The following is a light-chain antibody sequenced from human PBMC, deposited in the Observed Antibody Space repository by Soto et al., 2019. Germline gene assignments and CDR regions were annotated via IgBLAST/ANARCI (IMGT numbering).Light chain of an antibody. CDR2: EGS. V-gene: IGLV2-23*03. CDR3: CSYARSSTFVV. CDR1: SSDVGSYNL. J-gene: IGLJ2*01. Sequence: QSALTQPASVSGSPGQSITISCTGTSSDVGSYNLVSWYQQHPGKAPKLMIYEGSKRPSGVSNRFSGSKSGNTASLTISGLQAEDEADYYCCSYARSSTFVVFGGGTKLTVL.